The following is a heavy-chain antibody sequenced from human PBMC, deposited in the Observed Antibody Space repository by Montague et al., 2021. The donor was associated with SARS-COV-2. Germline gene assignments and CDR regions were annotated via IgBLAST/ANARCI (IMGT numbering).Heavy chain of an antibody. V-gene: IGHV3-66*02. CDR2: LYSGGST. Sequence: SPRLSCAASGITVSSNYMSWVRQAPGKGLEWVSLLYSGGSTFYADSVKGRFTISRDNSKNTLYLQMNSLRPEDTAVYYCARDLREIGGMDVWGQGTTVTVSS. D-gene: IGHD3-10*01. CDR1: GITVSSNY. CDR3: ARDLREIGGMDV. J-gene: IGHJ6*02.